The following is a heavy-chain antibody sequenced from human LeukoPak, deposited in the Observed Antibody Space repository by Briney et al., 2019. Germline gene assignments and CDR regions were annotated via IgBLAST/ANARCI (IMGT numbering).Heavy chain of an antibody. CDR2: IIPIFGTA. Sequence: SVKVSCKASGGTFSSYAISWVRQAPGQGLEWMGGIIPIFGTADYAQKFQGGVTITADESTSTAYMELSSLRSEDTAVYYCARGGIAVAGNWFDPWGQGTLVTVSS. D-gene: IGHD6-19*01. CDR1: GGTFSSYA. CDR3: ARGGIAVAGNWFDP. J-gene: IGHJ5*02. V-gene: IGHV1-69*13.